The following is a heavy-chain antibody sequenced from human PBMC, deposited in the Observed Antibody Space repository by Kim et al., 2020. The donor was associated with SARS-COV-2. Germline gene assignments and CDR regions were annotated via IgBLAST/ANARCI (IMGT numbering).Heavy chain of an antibody. D-gene: IGHD2-2*01. CDR3: ARWTSTSYY. J-gene: IGHJ4*02. Sequence: GGSLRLSCAASGFSLGDYWMNWVRQAPGKGLEWVANIKHDGTDKHYVDSVKGRFTISRDNAKNSLYLQINSLRAEDTAVYYCARWTSTSYYWGQGALVTV. V-gene: IGHV3-7*01. CDR1: GFSLGDYW. CDR2: IKHDGTDK.